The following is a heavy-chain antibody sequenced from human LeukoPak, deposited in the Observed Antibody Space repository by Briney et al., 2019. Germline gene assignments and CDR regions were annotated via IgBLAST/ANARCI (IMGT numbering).Heavy chain of an antibody. V-gene: IGHV3-23*01. D-gene: IGHD5-18*01. CDR3: TKDRGPVTDY. CDR1: GFTFDDYD. Sequence: GGSLSLSCAASGFTFDDYDMSWVRQAPGKGLEWVSGISGSGGSTYYADSVKGRFTISRDSSKNTLYLQMNSLRAEDTAVYYCTKDRGPVTDYWGQGTLVTVSS. CDR2: ISGSGGST. J-gene: IGHJ4*02.